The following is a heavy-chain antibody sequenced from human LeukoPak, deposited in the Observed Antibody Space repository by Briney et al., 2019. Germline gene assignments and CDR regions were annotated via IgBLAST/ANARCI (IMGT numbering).Heavy chain of an antibody. CDR1: GGSISSNY. D-gene: IGHD3-3*01. CDR3: ASGSGYYYYFDY. Sequence: SETLSRTCTVSGGSISSNYWSWIRQPPGKGLEWIGYIYYSGSTNYNPSLKSRVTISVDTSKNQFSLKLSSVTAADTAVYYCASGSGYYYYFDYWGQGTLVTVSS. V-gene: IGHV4-59*01. CDR2: IYYSGST. J-gene: IGHJ4*02.